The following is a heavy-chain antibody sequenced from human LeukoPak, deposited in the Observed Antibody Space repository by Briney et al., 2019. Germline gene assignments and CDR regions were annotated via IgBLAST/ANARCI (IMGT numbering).Heavy chain of an antibody. D-gene: IGHD5-18*01. CDR3: AKALYSYGLDY. CDR2: ISWNSGSI. J-gene: IGHJ4*02. V-gene: IGHV3-9*01. Sequence: PGGSLRLSCAASGFTFDDYAMHWVRQAPGKGLEWVSGISWNSGSIGYADSVKGRFTISRDNAKNSLYLQMNSLRAEDTALYYCAKALYSYGLDYWGQGTLVTVSS. CDR1: GFTFDDYA.